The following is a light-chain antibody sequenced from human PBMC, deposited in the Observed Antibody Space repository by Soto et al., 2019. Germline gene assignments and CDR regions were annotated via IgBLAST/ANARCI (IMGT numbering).Light chain of an antibody. CDR3: QKCKVAPFT. J-gene: IGKJ4*01. Sequence: IVMTQSPSTLSVSPGERATLSCRASQSISSYLNWYQQKPGKAPNLLIYAASTLQSGVPSRFSGSGSGTDFTLTISSLQPEDVATYYCQKCKVAPFTFGGGTKVDIK. CDR1: QSISSY. CDR2: AAS. V-gene: IGKV1-27*01.